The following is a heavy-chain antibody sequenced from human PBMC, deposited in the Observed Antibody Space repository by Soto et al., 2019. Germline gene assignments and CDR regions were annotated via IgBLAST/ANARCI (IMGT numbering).Heavy chain of an antibody. J-gene: IGHJ6*02. CDR2: ISAYNGNT. Sequence: ASVKVSCKASGYTFTSYGISWVRQAPGQGLEWMGWISAYNGNTNYAQKLQGRVTMTTDTSTSTAYMELRSLRSDDTAVYYCAREEDYDILTGYYSPQHPPYYYYYYGMAVWGQGTTVSVSS. CDR3: AREEDYDILTGYYSPQHPPYYYYYYGMAV. V-gene: IGHV1-18*01. CDR1: GYTFTSYG. D-gene: IGHD3-9*01.